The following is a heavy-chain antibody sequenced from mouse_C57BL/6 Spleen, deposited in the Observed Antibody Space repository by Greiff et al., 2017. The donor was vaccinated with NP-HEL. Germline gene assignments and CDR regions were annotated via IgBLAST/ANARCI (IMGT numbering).Heavy chain of an antibody. Sequence: EVMLVESGGGLVKPGGSLKLSCAASGFTFSDYGMHWVRQAPEKGLEWVAYISSGSSTIYYADTVKGRFTISRDNAKNTLFLQMTSLRSEDTAMYYCARPRWCHWYFDVWGTGTTVTVSS. J-gene: IGHJ1*03. CDR2: ISSGSSTI. V-gene: IGHV5-17*01. CDR3: ARPRWCHWYFDV. D-gene: IGHD1-1*02. CDR1: GFTFSDYG.